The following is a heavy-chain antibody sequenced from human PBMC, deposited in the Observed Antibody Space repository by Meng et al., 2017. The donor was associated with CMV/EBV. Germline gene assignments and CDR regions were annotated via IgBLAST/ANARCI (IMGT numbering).Heavy chain of an antibody. CDR3: ARLSGSGTTSTGYHYAFDS. Sequence: GPLQDPGPGLVNPSQTLSLTCSVSGGSISSGDYYWSWIRQPPGKGLEWIGYIYYSGTTYYNPSLESRVTISVDTSKNQFSLNLSSVTAADTAVYYCARLSGSGTTSTGYHYAFDSWGQGTLVTVSS. CDR1: GGSISSGDYY. J-gene: IGHJ4*02. D-gene: IGHD3-22*01. CDR2: IYYSGTT. V-gene: IGHV4-30-4*08.